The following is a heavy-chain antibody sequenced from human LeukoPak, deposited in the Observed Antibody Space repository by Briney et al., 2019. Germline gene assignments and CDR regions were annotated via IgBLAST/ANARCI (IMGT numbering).Heavy chain of an antibody. CDR2: INPNSGGT. D-gene: IGHD6-13*01. J-gene: IGHJ6*02. CDR3: ARDLGSSSWYGGLYYYYGMDV. Sequence: ASVSLSCKASGGTFSSYAISWVRQAPGQGLEWMGWINPNSGGTNYAQKFQGRVTMTRDTSISTAYMELSRLRSDDTAVYYCARDLGSSSWYGGLYYYYGMDVWGHGTTFTVSS. V-gene: IGHV1-2*02. CDR1: GGTFSSYA.